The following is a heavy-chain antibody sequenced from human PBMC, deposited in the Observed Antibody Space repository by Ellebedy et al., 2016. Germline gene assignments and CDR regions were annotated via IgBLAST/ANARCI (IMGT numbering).Heavy chain of an antibody. CDR1: GYTFTSYG. CDR2: INPNSGGT. V-gene: IGHV1-2*02. CDR3: AREVGSYDSSGYYYIDI. J-gene: IGHJ3*02. D-gene: IGHD3-22*01. Sequence: ASVKVSCXASGYTFTSYGISWVRQAPGQGLEWMGWINPNSGGTNYAQKFQGRVTMTRDTSISTAYMELSRLRSDDTAVYYCAREVGSYDSSGYYYIDIWGQGTMVTVSS.